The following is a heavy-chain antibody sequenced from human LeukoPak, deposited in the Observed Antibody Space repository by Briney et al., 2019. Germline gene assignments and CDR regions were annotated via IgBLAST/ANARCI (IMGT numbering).Heavy chain of an antibody. V-gene: IGHV3-69-1*01. CDR1: GFTFSDYY. CDR3: AKDRSSSNGY. Sequence: PGGSLRLSCAASGFTFSDYYMNWVPQAPGKGLEWVSSISSSSTIYYADSVKGRFTISRDNAKNSLYLQMNSLRAEDTAVYYCAKDRSSSNGYWGQGTLVTVSS. D-gene: IGHD6-13*01. CDR2: ISSSSTI. J-gene: IGHJ4*02.